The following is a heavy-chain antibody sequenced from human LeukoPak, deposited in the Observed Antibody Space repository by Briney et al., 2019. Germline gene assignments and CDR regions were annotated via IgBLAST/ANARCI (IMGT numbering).Heavy chain of an antibody. CDR2: IKEDGSDK. CDR3: AKDGLSLLEPYDY. D-gene: IGHD1-1*01. Sequence: GGSLRLSCAASGFTFSMFWMSWFRQAPGKGLEWVANIKEDGSDKYYVDSVTGRFTISRDNAKNSLYLQMNSLRAEDTAVYYCAKDGLSLLEPYDYWGQGTLVTVSS. J-gene: IGHJ4*02. CDR1: GFTFSMFW. V-gene: IGHV3-7*03.